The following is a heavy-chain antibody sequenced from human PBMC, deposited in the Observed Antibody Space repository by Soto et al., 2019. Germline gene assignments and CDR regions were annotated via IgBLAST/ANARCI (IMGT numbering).Heavy chain of an antibody. Sequence: EVQLVESGGGLVKPGGSLRLSCAASGFTFSSYSMNWVRQAPGKGLEWVSSISSSSSYIYYADSVKGRFTISRDNAKNSLYLHMNSLRAEDTAVYYCARARIAVAGTEDYYYYGMDVWGQGTTVTVSS. V-gene: IGHV3-21*01. D-gene: IGHD6-19*01. J-gene: IGHJ6*02. CDR3: ARARIAVAGTEDYYYYGMDV. CDR2: ISSSSSYI. CDR1: GFTFSSYS.